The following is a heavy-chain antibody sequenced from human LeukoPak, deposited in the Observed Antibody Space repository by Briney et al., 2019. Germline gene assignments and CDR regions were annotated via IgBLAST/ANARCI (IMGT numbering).Heavy chain of an antibody. CDR1: GFSLSSYA. CDR3: ARDVDYANPRHDY. J-gene: IGHJ4*02. Sequence: PGGSLRLSCTVSGFSLSSYALSWVRRAPGKGLEWVSATSSSDAGKYYADSVRGRFTISRDNSRNTMYLQMNSLRVEDTGVYYCARDVDYANPRHDYWGQGTLVTVSS. V-gene: IGHV3-23*01. D-gene: IGHD4/OR15-4a*01. CDR2: TSSSDAGK.